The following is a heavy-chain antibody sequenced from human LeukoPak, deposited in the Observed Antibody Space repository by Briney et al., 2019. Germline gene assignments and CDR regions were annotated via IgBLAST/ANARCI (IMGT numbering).Heavy chain of an antibody. Sequence: PGASLRLSCAVSGFTFSNYAMSWVRQAPGKGLEWVSAITGSGGNTYYADSAKGRFTISRGNSKNTVFLQMNSLRAEDTAVYYCAKWGDYDVLTGYYVSDYWGQGTLVTVSS. V-gene: IGHV3-23*01. CDR2: ITGSGGNT. CDR1: GFTFSNYA. D-gene: IGHD3-9*01. J-gene: IGHJ4*02. CDR3: AKWGDYDVLTGYYVSDY.